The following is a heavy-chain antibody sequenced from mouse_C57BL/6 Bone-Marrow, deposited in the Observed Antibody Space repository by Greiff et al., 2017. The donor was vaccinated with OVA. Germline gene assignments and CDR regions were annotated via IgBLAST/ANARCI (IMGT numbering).Heavy chain of an antibody. Sequence: QVQLQQPGAELVMPGASVKLSCKASGYTFTSYWMHWVKQRPGQGLEWIGEIDPSDSYTNYNQKFKGKSTLTVDKSSSTAYMQLSSLTSEDSVVYYCARRGLYDGYYDYWSQGTTLTVSS. V-gene: IGHV1-69*01. D-gene: IGHD2-3*01. J-gene: IGHJ2*01. CDR1: GYTFTSYW. CDR2: IDPSDSYT. CDR3: ARRGLYDGYYDY.